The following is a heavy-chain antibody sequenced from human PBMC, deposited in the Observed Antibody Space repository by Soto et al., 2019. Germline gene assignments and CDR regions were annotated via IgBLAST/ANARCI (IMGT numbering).Heavy chain of an antibody. CDR2: SNGGSNYI. Sequence: EVQLVESGGGLVQPGGSLRLSCEASGFTFSIYAMDWVRQAPGKGLEWLSYSNGGSNYIFYAASIKGRFTISRDNAKNSLYLPMNSLRPEYTAVYYCVRDVKRGYYFDYWGQGTLVTVSS. CDR3: VRDVKRGYYFDY. J-gene: IGHJ4*02. V-gene: IGHV3-48*01. CDR1: GFTFSIYA.